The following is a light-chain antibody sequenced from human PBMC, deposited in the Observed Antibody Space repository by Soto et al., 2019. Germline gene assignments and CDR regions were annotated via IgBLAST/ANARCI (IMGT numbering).Light chain of an antibody. CDR2: KAS. V-gene: IGKV1-5*03. Sequence: DIQMTQSRSTLSASVGDRVTITCRASQTISSSLAWYQQKPGKAPKLLIYKASTLQSGVPSRFSGSGSETEFTLTISSLQPDDFATYYCQQYSTYPITFGQGTKLEIK. CDR3: QQYSTYPIT. J-gene: IGKJ2*01. CDR1: QTISSS.